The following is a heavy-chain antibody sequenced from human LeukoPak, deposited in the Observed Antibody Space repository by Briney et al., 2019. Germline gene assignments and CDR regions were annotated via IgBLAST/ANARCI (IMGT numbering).Heavy chain of an antibody. CDR3: VRAGDGHLWSPYYYTVDV. CDR1: GFICNSYW. V-gene: IGHV3-74*01. D-gene: IGHD5-18*01. CDR2: IYNDGTST. J-gene: IGHJ6*01. Sequence: PGGSLRLSCAASGFICNSYWMYLGRHPAGGGVVWGSHIYNDGTSTNHAHTVKVRFTISTDNAKNTLKLQMNTLRAEDTAVYYCVRAGDGHLWSPYYYTVDVWDQGTTVTVSS.